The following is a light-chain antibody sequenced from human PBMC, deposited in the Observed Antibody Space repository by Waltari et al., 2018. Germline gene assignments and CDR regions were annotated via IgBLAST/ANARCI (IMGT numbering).Light chain of an antibody. CDR2: VNSDGSH. V-gene: IGLV4-69*01. CDR1: SGHSGNI. Sequence: QIVLTQSPSASASLGAWVKHTCTQSSGHSGNIREWHQQQPEKGPRYLMKVNSDGSHNKGDEIPDRFSGSSSGAERYLTISSVQSEDEADYYCQTWGHGTWVFGGGTTLTVL. CDR3: QTWGHGTWV. J-gene: IGLJ3*02.